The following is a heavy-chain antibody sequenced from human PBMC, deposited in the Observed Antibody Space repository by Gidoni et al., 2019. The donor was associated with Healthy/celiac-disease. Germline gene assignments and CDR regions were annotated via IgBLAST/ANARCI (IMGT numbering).Heavy chain of an antibody. Sequence: QVQLQQWGAGLLTPSETLSLTCAVYGGSFSGYYWSWIRQPPGKGLEWIGEINHSGSNNYNPSLKSRVTISVDTSKNQFSLKLSSVTAADTAVYYCARVLRSVVPAANFYYYYYMDVWGKGTTVTVSS. CDR3: ARVLRSVVPAANFYYYYYMDV. J-gene: IGHJ6*03. V-gene: IGHV4-34*01. CDR2: INHSGSN. CDR1: GGSFSGYY. D-gene: IGHD2-2*01.